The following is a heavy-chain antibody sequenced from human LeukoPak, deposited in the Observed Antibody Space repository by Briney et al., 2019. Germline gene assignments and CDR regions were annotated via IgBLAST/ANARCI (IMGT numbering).Heavy chain of an antibody. V-gene: IGHV4-59*01. Sequence: PSETLSLTCTVSGGSISTFYWSWIRQPPAKGLEWIGYIYYSGSTNYNPSLKSRVTISVDTSKNQFSLKLTSVTAADTAVYYCARGNSGSYSQFDYWGQGTLVTVSS. D-gene: IGHD1-26*01. CDR3: ARGNSGSYSQFDY. CDR2: IYYSGST. CDR1: GGSISTFY. J-gene: IGHJ4*02.